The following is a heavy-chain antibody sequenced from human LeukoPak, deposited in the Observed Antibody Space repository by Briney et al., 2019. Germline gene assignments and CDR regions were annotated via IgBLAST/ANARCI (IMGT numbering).Heavy chain of an antibody. J-gene: IGHJ4*02. CDR3: ARWKGELSSYDY. Sequence: GGSPRLSCAASGFTVSSNYMSWVRQAPGKGLEWVSVIYSGGSTYYADSVKGRFTISRDNSKNTLYLQMNSLRAEDTAVYYCARWKGELSSYDYWGQGTLVTVSS. D-gene: IGHD3-16*02. CDR1: GFTVSSNY. V-gene: IGHV3-66*02. CDR2: IYSGGST.